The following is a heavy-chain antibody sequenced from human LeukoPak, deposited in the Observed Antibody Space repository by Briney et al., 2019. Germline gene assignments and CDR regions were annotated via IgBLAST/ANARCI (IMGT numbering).Heavy chain of an antibody. CDR3: ARGAAGWNYHYYYYMDV. CDR2: MNPNSGNT. CDR1: GYTFTSYD. D-gene: IGHD1-7*01. Sequence: ASVKVSCKASGYTFTSYDINWVRQATGQGLEWMGWMNPNSGNTGYAQKFQGRVTITKNTSISTAYMELSSLRSEDTAVYYCARGAAGWNYHYYYYMDVWGKGTTVTVSS. V-gene: IGHV1-8*03. J-gene: IGHJ6*03.